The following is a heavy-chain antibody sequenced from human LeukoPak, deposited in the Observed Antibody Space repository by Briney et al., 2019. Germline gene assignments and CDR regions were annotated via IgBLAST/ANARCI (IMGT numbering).Heavy chain of an antibody. J-gene: IGHJ6*02. CDR1: GFTFSSYA. CDR3: ARQRRGDWLYYGMDV. D-gene: IGHD3-9*01. V-gene: IGHV3-30*14. Sequence: GGSLRLSCAASGFTFSSYAMHWVRQAPGKGLEWVAVISYDGSNKYYADSVKGRFTISRDNSKNTLYLQMNSLRAEDTAVYYCARQRRGDWLYYGMDVWGQGTTVTVSS. CDR2: ISYDGSNK.